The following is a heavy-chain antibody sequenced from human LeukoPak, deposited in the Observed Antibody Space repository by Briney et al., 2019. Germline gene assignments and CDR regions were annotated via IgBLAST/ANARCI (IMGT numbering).Heavy chain of an antibody. CDR3: ARVKYDSSGPSSFDY. V-gene: IGHV4-31*03. CDR1: GGSISSGVYY. CDR2: IYYSGST. Sequence: PSQTLSLTCTVSGGSISSGVYYWSWIRQHPGKGLEWIGYIYYSGSTYYNPSLKSRVTISVDTSKNQFSLKLSSVTAADTAVYYCARVKYDSSGPSSFDYWGQGTLVTVSS. J-gene: IGHJ4*02. D-gene: IGHD3-22*01.